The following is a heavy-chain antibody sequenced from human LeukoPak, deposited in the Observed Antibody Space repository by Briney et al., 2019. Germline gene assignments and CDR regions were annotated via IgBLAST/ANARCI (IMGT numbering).Heavy chain of an antibody. D-gene: IGHD1-26*01. J-gene: IGHJ3*02. Sequence: SVKVSCKASGGTFSSYAISWVRQAPGQGLEWMGGIIPIFGTANYAQKFQGRVTITTDESTSTAYMELSSLRSEDTAVYYCARDLPQGYSGSYPDHTFDIRGQGTMVTVSS. CDR2: IIPIFGTA. CDR1: GGTFSSYA. V-gene: IGHV1-69*05. CDR3: ARDLPQGYSGSYPDHTFDI.